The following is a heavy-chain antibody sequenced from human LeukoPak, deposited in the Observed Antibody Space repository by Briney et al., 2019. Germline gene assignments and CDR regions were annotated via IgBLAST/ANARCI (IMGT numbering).Heavy chain of an antibody. Sequence: SGGSLRLSCAASGFTFNSYAMSWVRQAPGKGLEWVSAISGSGGSTYYADSVKGRFTISRDNSKNTLYLQMNSLRAEDTAVYYCAKDRRTYYYDSSGYHHWGQGTLVTVSS. D-gene: IGHD3-22*01. CDR2: ISGSGGST. CDR3: AKDRRTYYYDSSGYHH. V-gene: IGHV3-23*01. J-gene: IGHJ4*02. CDR1: GFTFNSYA.